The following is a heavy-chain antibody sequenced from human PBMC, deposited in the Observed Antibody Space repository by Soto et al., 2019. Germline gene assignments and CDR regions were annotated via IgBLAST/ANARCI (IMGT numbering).Heavy chain of an antibody. D-gene: IGHD6-19*01. V-gene: IGHV3-23*01. CDR2: ISGSGTGT. Sequence: EVQLLESGGGLVQPGGSLRLSCTASGITFSSYAMTWVRQAPGKGLEWVSSISGSGTGTYDADSVKGRFTISRDNAKNTLYLQMNSLRAEDTAVYYCAKVLLTYTSGWYHPHFDYWGQGTLVTVSS. CDR1: GITFSSYA. CDR3: AKVLLTYTSGWYHPHFDY. J-gene: IGHJ4*02.